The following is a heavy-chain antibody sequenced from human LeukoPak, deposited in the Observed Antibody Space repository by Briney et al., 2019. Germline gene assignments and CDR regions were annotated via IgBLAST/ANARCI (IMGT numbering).Heavy chain of an antibody. D-gene: IGHD6-13*01. CDR2: IYHSGST. CDR3: ARCPGVFPGIAAAGFDY. CDR1: GGSISSGGYY. J-gene: IGHJ4*02. V-gene: IGHV4-30-2*01. Sequence: PSQTLSLTCTVSGGSISSGGYYWSWIRQPPGKGLEWIGYIYHSGSTYYNPSLKSRVTISVDRSKNQFSLKLSSVTAADTAVYYCARCPGVFPGIAAAGFDYWGQGTLVTVSS.